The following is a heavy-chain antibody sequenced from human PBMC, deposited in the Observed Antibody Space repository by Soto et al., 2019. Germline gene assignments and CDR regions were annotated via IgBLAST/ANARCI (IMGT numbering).Heavy chain of an antibody. J-gene: IGHJ6*02. CDR2: IYSGGST. D-gene: IGHD2-15*01. V-gene: IGHV3-53*01. Sequence: EVQLVESGGGLIQPGGSLRLSCAASGFTVSSNYMSWVRQAPGKGLEWVSVIYSGGSTYYADSVKGRFTISRDKSKNTLYLQMNSLRAEDTGVYYCARVPPSWYGMDVWGQGTTVTVPS. CDR1: GFTVSSNY. CDR3: ARVPPSWYGMDV.